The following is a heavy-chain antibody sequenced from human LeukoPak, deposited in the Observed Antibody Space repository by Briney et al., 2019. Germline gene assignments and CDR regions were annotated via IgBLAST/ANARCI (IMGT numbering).Heavy chain of an antibody. D-gene: IGHD3-9*01. Sequence: GGSLRLSCAASGFTFRSYEMNWVRQAPGKGLEWVSYISSSGSTIYYADSVKGRFTISRDNAKNSLYLQMNSLRAEDTAVYYCARGEDVLRSFDWNYGMDVWGQGTTVTVSS. CDR1: GFTFRSYE. CDR3: ARGEDVLRSFDWNYGMDV. V-gene: IGHV3-48*03. CDR2: ISSSGSTI. J-gene: IGHJ6*02.